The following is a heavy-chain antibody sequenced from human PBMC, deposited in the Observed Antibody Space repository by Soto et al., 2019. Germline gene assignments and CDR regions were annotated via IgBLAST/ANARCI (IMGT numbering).Heavy chain of an antibody. CDR1: GFTFSNAG. J-gene: IGHJ5*02. D-gene: IGHD3-10*01. Sequence: GGSLRLSCAASGFTFSNAGMTWVRQGPGKGLEWVGRIKSKTDGGTTDYAAPVKGRFTISRDDSKNTLYLQTDSPNTEDTAVYYCATGAYYYGSWGQGTLVTVSS. CDR2: IKSKTDGGTT. V-gene: IGHV3-15*01. CDR3: ATGAYYYGS.